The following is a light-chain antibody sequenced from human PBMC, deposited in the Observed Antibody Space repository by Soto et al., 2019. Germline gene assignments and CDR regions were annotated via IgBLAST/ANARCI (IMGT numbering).Light chain of an antibody. CDR1: QSITTK. Sequence: EIVMTQSPDTLSVSPGGRATLSCRTSQSITTKLAWYQQKPGQSPRLLISDASTRATGIPARFSGSGSDTEFTRTISSLHSEDFAVYFCQQYNSWPWTFGQGTNVEI. V-gene: IGKV3-15*01. CDR3: QQYNSWPWT. J-gene: IGKJ1*01. CDR2: DAS.